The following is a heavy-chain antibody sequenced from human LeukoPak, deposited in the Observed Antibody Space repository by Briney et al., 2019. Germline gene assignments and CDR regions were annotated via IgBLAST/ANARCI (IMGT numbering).Heavy chain of an antibody. CDR1: GGSISSSSYY. CDR2: IYYSGST. D-gene: IGHD4-17*01. J-gene: IGHJ5*02. Sequence: SETLSLTCTVSGGSISSSSYYWGWIRQPPGKGLEWIGSIYYSGSTYYNPSLKSRVTISVDTSKNQFSLKLSSVTAADTAVYYCARVGDYGDYVGWFDPWGQGTLVTVSS. CDR3: ARVGDYGDYVGWFDP. V-gene: IGHV4-39*07.